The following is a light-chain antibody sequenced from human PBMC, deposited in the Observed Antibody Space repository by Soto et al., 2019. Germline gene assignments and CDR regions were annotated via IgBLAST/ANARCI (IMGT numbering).Light chain of an antibody. CDR1: SSDVGGYHC. CDR3: KSYAGSNTYV. Sequence: QSALTQPPSASGSPGQSVTISCTGTSSDVGGYHCVSWYQQLPGKAPKLMIYEVVQRPSGVPDRFSGSKCGNTASLTVSGLQAADEADYFCKSYAGSNTYVFGSGTKVTVL. V-gene: IGLV2-8*01. CDR2: EVV. J-gene: IGLJ1*01.